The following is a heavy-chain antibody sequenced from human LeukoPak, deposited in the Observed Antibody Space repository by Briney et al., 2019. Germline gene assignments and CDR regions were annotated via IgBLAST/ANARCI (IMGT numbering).Heavy chain of an antibody. CDR3: ANHLTTVTTGYFDY. Sequence: GGSLRLSCAASGFTFSSYAMSWVRQAPGKGLEWVSAISGSGGSTYYADSVKGRFTISRDNSKNTLYLQMNSLRAEDTAVYYCANHLTTVTTGYFDYWAREPWSPSPQ. CDR2: ISGSGGST. J-gene: IGHJ4*02. CDR1: GFTFSSYA. D-gene: IGHD4-17*01. V-gene: IGHV3-23*01.